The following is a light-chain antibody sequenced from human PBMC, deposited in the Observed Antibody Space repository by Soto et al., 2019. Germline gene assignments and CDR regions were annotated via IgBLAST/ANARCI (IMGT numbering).Light chain of an antibody. V-gene: IGKV1-5*03. CDR3: QQYNSYST. J-gene: IGKJ1*01. CDR1: QSISSW. CDR2: KAS. Sequence: DIQMTQSPSTLSASVGDRVTITCRASQSISSWLAWYQQKPGKAPKLLIYKASSLESGVPSRFNGSGSGTEFTLTISSLQPDYFATYYCQQYNSYSTCGQGTKVEIK.